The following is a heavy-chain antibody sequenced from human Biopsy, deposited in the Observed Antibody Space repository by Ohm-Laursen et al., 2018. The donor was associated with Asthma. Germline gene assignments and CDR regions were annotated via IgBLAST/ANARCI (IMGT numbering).Heavy chain of an antibody. CDR2: INSVFGTT. J-gene: IGHJ4*02. Sequence: SVTDSCKSLGGTFNTYVIGWFRQAPGQGLEWMGGINSVFGTTTYPQKFQDKVTITADDSTSTVYMELSSLRSEDTAVYYCARKAGSCISRTCYSLDFWGQGTLVTVSS. D-gene: IGHD2-2*01. V-gene: IGHV1-69*13. CDR1: GGTFNTYV. CDR3: ARKAGSCISRTCYSLDF.